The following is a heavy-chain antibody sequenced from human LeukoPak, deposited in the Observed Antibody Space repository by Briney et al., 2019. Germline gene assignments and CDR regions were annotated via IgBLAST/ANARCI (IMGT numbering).Heavy chain of an antibody. CDR2: ISWDGGST. D-gene: IGHD3-22*01. CDR3: AKDIRSDSSGLGY. Sequence: PGGSLRLSCAASGFTFDDYAMHWVRQAPGKGLEWVSLISWDGGSTYYADSVKGRFTISRDNSKNSLYLQMNSLRAEDTALYYCAKDIRSDSSGLGYWGQGTLVTVSS. CDR1: GFTFDDYA. J-gene: IGHJ4*02. V-gene: IGHV3-43D*03.